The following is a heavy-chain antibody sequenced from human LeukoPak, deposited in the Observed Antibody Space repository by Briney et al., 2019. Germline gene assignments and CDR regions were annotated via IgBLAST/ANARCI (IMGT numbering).Heavy chain of an antibody. V-gene: IGHV3-23*01. J-gene: IGHJ4*02. Sequence: GGSLRLSCAASGFTFSIYAMSWVRQAPGKGLEWVSAISGSGGTAYYADSVKGRFTISRDNAKNSLYLQMNSLRAEDTAVYYCARVYGPLDYWGQGTLVTVSS. CDR1: GFTFSIYA. CDR3: ARVYGPLDY. CDR2: ISGSGGTA. D-gene: IGHD3-10*01.